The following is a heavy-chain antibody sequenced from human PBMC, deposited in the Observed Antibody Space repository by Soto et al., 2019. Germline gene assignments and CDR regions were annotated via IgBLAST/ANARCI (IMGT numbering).Heavy chain of an antibody. CDR3: AKDIFLPLRYFDWLSRFFDY. Sequence: EVQLLESGGGLVQPGGSLRLSCAASGFTFSSYAMSWVRQAPGKGLEWVSAISGSGGSTYYADSVKGRFTISRDNSKNTLYLQMNSLRAADTAVYYCAKDIFLPLRYFDWLSRFFDYWGQGTLVTVSS. D-gene: IGHD3-9*01. CDR1: GFTFSSYA. CDR2: ISGSGGST. J-gene: IGHJ4*02. V-gene: IGHV3-23*01.